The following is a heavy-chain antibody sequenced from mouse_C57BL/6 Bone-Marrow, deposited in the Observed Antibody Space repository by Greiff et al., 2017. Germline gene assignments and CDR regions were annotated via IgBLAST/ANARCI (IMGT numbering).Heavy chain of an antibody. J-gene: IGHJ4*01. CDR1: GFTFSSYA. CDR2: ISDGGSYT. V-gene: IGHV5-4*01. Sequence: EVQLVESGGGLVKPGGSLKLSCAASGFTFSSYAMSWVRQTPEKRLEWVATISDGGSYTYYPDNVKGRFTISRDNAKNNLYLQMSHLKSEDTAMYYCARGGDEGAMDYWGQGTSVTVSS. CDR3: ARGGDEGAMDY.